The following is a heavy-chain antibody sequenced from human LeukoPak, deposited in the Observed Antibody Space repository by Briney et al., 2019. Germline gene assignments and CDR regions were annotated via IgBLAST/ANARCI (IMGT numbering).Heavy chain of an antibody. CDR2: ISSSSSTI. Sequence: GGSLRLSCVASGLTFSSRDWMTWVRQAPGKGLEWVSYISSSSSTIYYADSVKGRFTISRDNAKNSLYLQMNSLRAEDTAVYYCARGGYYYDSSVDYWGQGTLVTVSS. CDR1: GLTFSSRDW. D-gene: IGHD3-22*01. V-gene: IGHV3-48*01. CDR3: ARGGYYYDSSVDY. J-gene: IGHJ4*02.